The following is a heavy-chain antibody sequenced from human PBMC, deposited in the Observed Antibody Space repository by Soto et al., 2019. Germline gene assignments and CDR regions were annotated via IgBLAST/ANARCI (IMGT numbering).Heavy chain of an antibody. CDR2: INPNSGDT. CDR1: GYTFTAYA. CDR3: AMSRRGDQCDD. D-gene: IGHD3-16*01. V-gene: IGHV1-2*02. Sequence: QVQLVQSGTEVKKPGASVKVSCKASGYTFTAYAMHWVRQAPGQGLEWMGWINPNSGDTDYARNFQGRVTMTRDTSISTAYMELSSLRSDDTAVYFCAMSRRGDQCDDLGQGTVVTVSS. J-gene: IGHJ4*02.